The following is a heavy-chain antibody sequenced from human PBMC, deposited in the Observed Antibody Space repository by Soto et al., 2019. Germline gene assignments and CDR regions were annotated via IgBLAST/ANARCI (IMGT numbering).Heavy chain of an antibody. D-gene: IGHD6-19*01. CDR3: AKSRAVADAFDF. CDR2: ITGSGSGSGINT. Sequence: EVQVLESGGGLVQPGGSLRLSCAASGFTFSTYAMSWVRQAPGKGLEWVSSITGSGSGSGINTYYADSVKGRFTIPRDDSTNTLSLQMHSLRVDDTAVYYYAKSRAVADAFDFWGQGTMVTVSS. CDR1: GFTFSTYA. V-gene: IGHV3-23*01. J-gene: IGHJ3*01.